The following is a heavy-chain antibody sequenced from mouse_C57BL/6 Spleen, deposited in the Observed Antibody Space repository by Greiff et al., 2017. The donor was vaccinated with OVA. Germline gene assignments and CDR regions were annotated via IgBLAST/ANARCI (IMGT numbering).Heavy chain of an antibody. V-gene: IGHV1-19*01. J-gene: IGHJ3*01. CDR3: ARSEDGNFFAY. CDR2: INPYNGGT. D-gene: IGHD2-1*01. CDR1: GYTFTDYY. Sequence: DVQLQESGPVLVKPGASVKMSCKASGYTFTDYYMNWVKQSHGKSLEWIGVINPYNGGTSYNQKFKGKATLTVDKSSSTAYMELNSLTSEDSAVYYFARSEDGNFFAYWGQGTLVTVSA.